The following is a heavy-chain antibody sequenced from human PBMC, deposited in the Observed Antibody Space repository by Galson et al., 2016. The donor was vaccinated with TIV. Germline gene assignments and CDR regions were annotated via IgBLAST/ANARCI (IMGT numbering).Heavy chain of an antibody. CDR2: IDWDDDK. CDR1: GFSLNTSGMR. Sequence: PALVKPTQTLTLTCTFSGFSLNTSGMRVSWIRQPPGKALEWLARIDWDDDKFYSTSLQSRLTIPKDTSKNQVVLRMMNLDPEDTATYFCARSTARGACIDYWGQGTLVTVSS. J-gene: IGHJ4*02. D-gene: IGHD3-10*01. V-gene: IGHV2-70*04. CDR3: ARSTARGACIDY.